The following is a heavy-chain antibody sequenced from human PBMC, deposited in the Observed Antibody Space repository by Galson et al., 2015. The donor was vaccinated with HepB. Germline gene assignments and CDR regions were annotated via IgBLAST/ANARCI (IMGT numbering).Heavy chain of an antibody. V-gene: IGHV1-18*01. CDR2: ISAYNRNR. CDR3: ARGALVVVVDATQNNWFDP. CDR1: GYTFSSYS. Sequence: SVKVSCKASGYTFSSYSITWVRQAPGQGLEWMGWISAYNRNRDYAQQLQGRVTMTTDTSTSTAYMELRSLRSDDTAVYYCARGALVVVVDATQNNWFDPWGQGTLVTVSS. D-gene: IGHD2-15*01. J-gene: IGHJ5*02.